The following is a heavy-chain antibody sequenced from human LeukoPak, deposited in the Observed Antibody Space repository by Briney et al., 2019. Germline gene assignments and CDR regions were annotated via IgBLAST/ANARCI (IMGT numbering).Heavy chain of an antibody. CDR1: GYTFTSYG. J-gene: IGHJ4*02. D-gene: IGHD5-18*01. CDR3: ARDLEPNSYGYGVDY. Sequence: ASVNVSCKASGYTFTSYGISWVRQAPGQGLEWMGWISAYNGNTKYAQKLQGRVTMTTDTSTSTAYMELRSLRSDDTAVYYCARDLEPNSYGYGVDYWGQGTLVTVSS. V-gene: IGHV1-18*01. CDR2: ISAYNGNT.